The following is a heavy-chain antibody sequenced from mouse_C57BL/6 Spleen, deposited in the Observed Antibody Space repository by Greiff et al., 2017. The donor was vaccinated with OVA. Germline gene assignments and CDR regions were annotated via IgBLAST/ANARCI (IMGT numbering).Heavy chain of an antibody. J-gene: IGHJ2*01. CDR2: ISSGSSTI. CDR1: GFTFSDYG. Sequence: DVHLVESGGGLVKPGGSLKLSCAASGFTFSDYGMHWVRQAPEKGLEWVAYISSGSSTIYYADTVKGRFTISRDNAKNTLFLQMTSLRSEDTAMYYCARGEDYDVDYWGQGTTLTVSS. CDR3: ARGEDYDVDY. V-gene: IGHV5-17*01. D-gene: IGHD2-4*01.